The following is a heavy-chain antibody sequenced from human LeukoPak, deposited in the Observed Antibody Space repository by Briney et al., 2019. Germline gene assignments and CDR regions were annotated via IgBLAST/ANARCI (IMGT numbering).Heavy chain of an antibody. D-gene: IGHD3-3*01. Sequence: SETLSLTCTVSGGSISSGGYYWSWIRQPPGKGLEWIGYIYHSGSTYYNPSLKSRVTISVDRSKNQFSLKLSSVTAADTAVYYCAREAVLRFYDYWGQGTLVTVSS. J-gene: IGHJ4*02. CDR1: GGSISSGGYY. CDR2: IYHSGST. CDR3: AREAVLRFYDY. V-gene: IGHV4-30-2*01.